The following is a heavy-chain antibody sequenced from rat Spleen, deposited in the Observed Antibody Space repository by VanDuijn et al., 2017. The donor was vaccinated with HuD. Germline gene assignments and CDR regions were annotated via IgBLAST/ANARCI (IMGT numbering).Heavy chain of an antibody. J-gene: IGHJ2*01. CDR3: ATTPLYYSGDPYYFDY. CDR1: GFTFSNYD. D-gene: IGHD1-1*01. Sequence: EVQLVESDGGLVQPGRSLKLSCAASGFTFSNYDMAWVRQAPTKGLEWVASISYDGSSTYYRDSVKGRFTGSRDNAKSTLYLQMDSLRSEDTATYYCATTPLYYSGDPYYFDYWGQGVMVTVSS. CDR2: ISYDGSST. V-gene: IGHV5-29*01.